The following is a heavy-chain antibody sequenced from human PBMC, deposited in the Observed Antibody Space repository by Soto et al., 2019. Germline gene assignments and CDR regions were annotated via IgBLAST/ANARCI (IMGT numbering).Heavy chain of an antibody. V-gene: IGHV4-59*01. CDR2: IYYSGST. CDR3: ASLPYCSGGSCYFWFDP. D-gene: IGHD2-15*01. CDR1: GGSISSYY. Sequence: SETLSLTCTVSGGSISSYYWSWIRQPPGKGLEWIGYIYYSGSTNYNPSLKSRVTISVDTSKNQFSLKLSSVTAADAAVYYCASLPYCSGGSCYFWFDPWGQGTLVTVSS. J-gene: IGHJ5*02.